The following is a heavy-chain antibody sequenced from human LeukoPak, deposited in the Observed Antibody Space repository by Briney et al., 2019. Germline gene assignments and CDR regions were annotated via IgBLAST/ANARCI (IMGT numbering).Heavy chain of an antibody. V-gene: IGHV3-30-3*01. Sequence: PGRSLRLPCAASGFTFSSYAMHWVRQAPGKGLEWVAVISYDGSNKFYADSVKGRFTLSRDNSKNTLYLQMNSLRIEDTAVYYCGRGSVGFGELNYWGQGTLVTVSS. CDR1: GFTFSSYA. CDR3: GRGSVGFGELNY. J-gene: IGHJ4*02. CDR2: ISYDGSNK. D-gene: IGHD3-10*01.